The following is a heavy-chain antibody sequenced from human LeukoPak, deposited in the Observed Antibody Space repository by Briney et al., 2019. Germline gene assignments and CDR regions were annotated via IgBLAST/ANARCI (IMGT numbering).Heavy chain of an antibody. D-gene: IGHD6-19*01. J-gene: IGHJ6*02. CDR3: ARGNRDSSGFYFYYGVDV. CDR1: GFTFDDYA. Sequence: PGGSLRLSCAASGFTFDDYAMFWVRQAPGKGLEWVSGISWDSLNIGYAASVKGRFTISRDNAKNSVYLQMNSLRADDTALYYCARGNRDSSGFYFYYGVDVWGQGTTVTVSS. V-gene: IGHV3-9*01. CDR2: ISWDSLNI.